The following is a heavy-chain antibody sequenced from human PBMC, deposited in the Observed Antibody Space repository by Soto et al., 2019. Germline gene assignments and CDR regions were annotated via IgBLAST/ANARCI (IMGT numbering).Heavy chain of an antibody. CDR1: GYTFTSYY. D-gene: IGHD2-8*02. J-gene: IGHJ4*02. CDR3: AFTVTGQIDY. CDR2: INPSGGST. Sequence: ASVKVSCKASGYTFTSYYMHWVRQAPGQGLEWMGIINPSGGSTSYAQKFQGRVTMTRDTSTSTVYMELSSLRSDDTAVYYCAFTVTGQIDYWGQGTLVTVSS. V-gene: IGHV1-46*01.